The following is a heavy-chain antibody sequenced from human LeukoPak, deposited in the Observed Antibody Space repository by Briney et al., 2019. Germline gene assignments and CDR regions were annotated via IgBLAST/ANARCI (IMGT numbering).Heavy chain of an antibody. J-gene: IGHJ1*01. CDR1: GYTFIGCY. CDR3: ARANSYGSGSLVN. CDR2: INHNSGGT. Sequence: ASLKVSCNASGYTFIGCYMHCLRRVAGQGLEWMVWINHNSGGTNYAQTFHGRFTMTRDTSISTAYMELSRLISDDTAVYYCARANSYGSGSLVNWGQGTLVTVSS. D-gene: IGHD3-10*01. V-gene: IGHV1-2*02.